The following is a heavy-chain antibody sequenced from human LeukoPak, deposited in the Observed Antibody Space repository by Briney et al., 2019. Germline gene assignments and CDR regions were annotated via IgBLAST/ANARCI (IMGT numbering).Heavy chain of an antibody. Sequence: PSETLSLTCTVSGGSISSGDYYWSWIRQPPGKGLEWIGYIYYSGSTYYNPSLKSRVTISVDTSKNQFSLKLSSVTAADTAVYYCARVPRCSGGSCYYFDYWGQGTLVTVSS. CDR1: GGSISSGDYY. V-gene: IGHV4-30-4*01. CDR2: IYYSGST. J-gene: IGHJ4*02. CDR3: ARVPRCSGGSCYYFDY. D-gene: IGHD2-15*01.